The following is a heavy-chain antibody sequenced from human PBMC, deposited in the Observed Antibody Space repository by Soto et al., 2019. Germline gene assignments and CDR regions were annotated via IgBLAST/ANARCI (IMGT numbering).Heavy chain of an antibody. CDR3: ARDRKLVIPGNYYYYGMDV. D-gene: IGHD3-10*01. CDR1: GGSIRDYF. Sequence: SETLSLTCSVSGGSIRDYFWTWLRQPPGKGLEWIGYISSTGTINYNSSLKSRVTISLDTSRNLFSLKLSSVTPADTAVYFCARDRKLVIPGNYYYYGMDVWGQGTTVT. CDR2: ISSTGTI. J-gene: IGHJ6*02. V-gene: IGHV4-59*01.